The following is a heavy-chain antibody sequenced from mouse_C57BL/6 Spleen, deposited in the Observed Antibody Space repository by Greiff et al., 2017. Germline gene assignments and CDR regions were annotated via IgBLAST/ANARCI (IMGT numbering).Heavy chain of an antibody. CDR2: IDPSDSET. CDR3: ARSGAYDGYFSYAMDY. V-gene: IGHV1-52*01. Sequence: VQLQQPGAELVRPGSSVKLSCKASGYTFTSYWMHWVKQRPIQGLEWIGNIDPSDSETHYNQKFKDKATLTVDKSSSTAYMQLSSLTSEDSAVYYCARSGAYDGYFSYAMDYWGQGTSVTVSS. D-gene: IGHD2-3*01. CDR1: GYTFTSYW. J-gene: IGHJ4*01.